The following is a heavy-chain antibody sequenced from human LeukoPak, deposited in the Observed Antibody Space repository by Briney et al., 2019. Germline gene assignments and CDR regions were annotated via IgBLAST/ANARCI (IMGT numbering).Heavy chain of an antibody. Sequence: PSETLSLTCTVSGGSISSSSYYWGWIRQPPGKGLEWIGSIYYSGSTYYNPSLKSRVAISVDTSKNQFSLKLSSVTAADTAVYYCARERGRPIFGVVKHWFDPWGQGNLVTVS. J-gene: IGHJ5*02. CDR3: ARERGRPIFGVVKHWFDP. D-gene: IGHD3-3*01. V-gene: IGHV4-39*02. CDR2: IYYSGST. CDR1: GGSISSSSYY.